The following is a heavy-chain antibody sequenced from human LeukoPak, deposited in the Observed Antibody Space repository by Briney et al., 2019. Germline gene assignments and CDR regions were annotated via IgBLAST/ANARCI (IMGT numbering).Heavy chain of an antibody. CDR3: ARDTVEMSTIRIPWYFDL. CDR2: ISDSGST. Sequence: SKTLSLTCTVSGGSISSYYWSWIRQPPGKGLEWIGYISDSGSTNYNPSLKSRVTISVDTSKNQFSLKVSSVTAADTAVYYCARDTVEMSTIRIPWYFDLWGRGTLVTVSS. CDR1: GGSISSYY. J-gene: IGHJ2*01. D-gene: IGHD5-24*01. V-gene: IGHV4-59*01.